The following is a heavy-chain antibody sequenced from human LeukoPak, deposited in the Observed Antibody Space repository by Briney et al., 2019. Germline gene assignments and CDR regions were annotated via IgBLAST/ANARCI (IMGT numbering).Heavy chain of an antibody. Sequence: PGGSLRLSCAASGFTFSSYEMNWVRQAPGKGLEWVSYISSSGSTIYYADSVKGRFTISRDNAKNSLYLQMNSLRAEDTAVYYCARGYYYDSSGYYPPSYWGQGTLVTVSS. D-gene: IGHD3-22*01. CDR1: GFTFSSYE. CDR3: ARGYYYDSSGYYPPSY. V-gene: IGHV3-48*03. J-gene: IGHJ4*02. CDR2: ISSSGSTI.